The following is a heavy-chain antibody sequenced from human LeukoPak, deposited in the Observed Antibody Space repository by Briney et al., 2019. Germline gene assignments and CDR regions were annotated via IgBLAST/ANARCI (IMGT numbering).Heavy chain of an antibody. CDR2: IYTRGST. Sequence: SETLSLTCTVSGGSINNYYWSWIRQPAGKGLEWIGRIYTRGSTNYNPSLKSRVTMSVDTSKNQFSLKLSSVTAADTAVYYCARGRYCSADICSGGDAFDIRGQGTMVSVSS. CDR1: GGSINNYY. J-gene: IGHJ3*02. CDR3: ARGRYCSADICSGGDAFDI. D-gene: IGHD2-15*01. V-gene: IGHV4-4*07.